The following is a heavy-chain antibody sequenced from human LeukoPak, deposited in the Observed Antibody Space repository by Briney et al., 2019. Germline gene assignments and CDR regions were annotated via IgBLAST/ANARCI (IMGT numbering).Heavy chain of an antibody. CDR2: FDPEDGET. Sequence: ASVKVSCKVSGYTLTELSMHWVRQAPGKGLEWMGGFDPEDGETIYAQKFQGRVTMTEDTSTDTAYMELSSLRSEDTAVYYCATDAEYSGTRATSMDVWGQGTTVTVSS. D-gene: IGHD1-26*01. V-gene: IGHV1-24*01. J-gene: IGHJ6*02. CDR1: GYTLTELS. CDR3: ATDAEYSGTRATSMDV.